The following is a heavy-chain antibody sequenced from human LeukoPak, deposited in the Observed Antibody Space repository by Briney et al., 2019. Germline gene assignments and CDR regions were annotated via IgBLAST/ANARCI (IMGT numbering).Heavy chain of an antibody. V-gene: IGHV4-31*03. CDR3: ARSIPDGYKWGPVYYFDY. Sequence: PSETLSLTCTVSGGSINNGGYYWSWIRQHPGKGLEWIGYIYYSGSSYYNPSLKSRVTISVDTSKNQFSLKLSSVTAADTAVYYCARSIPDGYKWGPVYYFDYWGQGTLVTVSS. D-gene: IGHD5-24*01. J-gene: IGHJ4*02. CDR2: IYYSGSS. CDR1: GGSINNGGYY.